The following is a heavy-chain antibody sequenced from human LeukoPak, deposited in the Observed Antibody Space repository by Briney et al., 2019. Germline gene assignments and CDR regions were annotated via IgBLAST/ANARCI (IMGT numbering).Heavy chain of an antibody. D-gene: IGHD3-16*01. V-gene: IGHV4-34*01. CDR1: GGSFSGYY. J-gene: IGHJ6*03. CDR2: INHSGST. Sequence: SETLSLTCAVYGGSFSGYYWSWIRQPPGKGLEWIGEINHSGSTNYNPSLKSRITISVDTSKNQFSLKLSSVTAADTAVYYCARVGPSYYYMDVWGKGTTVTVSS. CDR3: ARVGPSYYYMDV.